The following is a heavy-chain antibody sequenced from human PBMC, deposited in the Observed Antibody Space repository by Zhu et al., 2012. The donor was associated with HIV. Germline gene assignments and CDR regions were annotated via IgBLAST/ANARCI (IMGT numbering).Heavy chain of an antibody. CDR3: ARDRDYYGSGSPNWFDP. J-gene: IGHJ5*02. V-gene: IGHV4-59*11. CDR1: GGSISSHY. D-gene: IGHD3-10*01. Sequence: QVQLQESGPGLVKPSETLSLTCTVSGGSISSHYWGWIRQPPGKGLEWIGYIYYSGSTNYNPSLKSRVTISVDTSKNQFSLKLSSVTAADTAVYYCARDRDYYGSGSPNWFDPWGQGTLVT. CDR2: IYYSGST.